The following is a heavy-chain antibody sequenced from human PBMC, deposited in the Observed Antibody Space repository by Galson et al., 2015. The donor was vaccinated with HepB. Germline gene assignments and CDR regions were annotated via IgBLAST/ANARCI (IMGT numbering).Heavy chain of an antibody. D-gene: IGHD1-1*01. CDR1: GFTFRRLG. CDR3: ARGTTSIDY. Sequence: SLRLSCATSGFTFRRLGMTWVRQAAGKGLECVAAISMSGGSTDYADSVKGRFTISRDNSNNMLYLQMSNLRVEDTAVYYCARGTTSIDYRGQGTLVTVSS. V-gene: IGHV3-23*01. CDR2: ISMSGGST. J-gene: IGHJ4*02.